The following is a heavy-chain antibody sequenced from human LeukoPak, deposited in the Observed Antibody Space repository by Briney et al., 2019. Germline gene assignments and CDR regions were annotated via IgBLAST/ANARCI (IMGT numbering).Heavy chain of an antibody. V-gene: IGHV4-39*07. CDR1: GGSISSSSYY. CDR3: ATRKRYSSNPLGY. J-gene: IGHJ4*02. CDR2: IYYSGST. Sequence: PSETLSLTCTVTGGSISSSSYYWGWIRQPPGKGLEWIGSIYYSGSTYYNPSLKSRVTISVDTSKNQFSLKLSSVTAADTAVYYCATRKRYSSNPLGYWGQGTLVTVSS. D-gene: IGHD6-13*01.